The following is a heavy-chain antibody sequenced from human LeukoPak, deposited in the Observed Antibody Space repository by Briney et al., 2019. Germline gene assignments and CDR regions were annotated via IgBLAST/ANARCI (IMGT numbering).Heavy chain of an antibody. CDR2: IIPILGIA. J-gene: IGHJ6*02. D-gene: IGHD6-19*01. CDR3: ARVPYSSGWYENYYYGMDV. Sequence: SVKVSCKASGYTFISYAISWVRQAPGQGLEWMGRIIPILGIANYAQKFQGRVTITADKSTSTAYMELSSLRSEDTAVYYCARVPYSSGWYENYYYGMDVWGQGTTVTVSS. V-gene: IGHV1-69*04. CDR1: GYTFISYA.